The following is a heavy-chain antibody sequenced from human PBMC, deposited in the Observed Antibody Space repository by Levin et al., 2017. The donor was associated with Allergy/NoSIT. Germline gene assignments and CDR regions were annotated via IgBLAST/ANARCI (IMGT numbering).Heavy chain of an antibody. Sequence: GESLKISCAASKFTFSNYAMHWVRQAPGKGLEWVAVISYDGSNKYYADSVKGRFTISRDNSKNTLYLQMNSLRAEDTAVYYCGREFSSTSVGYWGQGTLVTVSS. D-gene: IGHD6-6*01. CDR1: KFTFSNYA. J-gene: IGHJ4*02. V-gene: IGHV3-30*04. CDR2: ISYDGSNK. CDR3: GREFSSTSVGY.